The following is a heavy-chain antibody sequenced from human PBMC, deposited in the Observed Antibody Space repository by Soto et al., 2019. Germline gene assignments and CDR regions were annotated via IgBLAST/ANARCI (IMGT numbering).Heavy chain of an antibody. CDR2: IYYSGST. V-gene: IGHV4-31*03. D-gene: IGHD7-27*01. Sequence: SETLSLTCTVSGGSISSGGYYWSWIRQHPGKGLEWIGYIYYSGSTYYNPSLKSRVTISVDTSKNQFSLKLSSVTAADTAVYYCARVRRWGSWNFDYWGQGTLVTVS. J-gene: IGHJ4*02. CDR1: GGSISSGGYY. CDR3: ARVRRWGSWNFDY.